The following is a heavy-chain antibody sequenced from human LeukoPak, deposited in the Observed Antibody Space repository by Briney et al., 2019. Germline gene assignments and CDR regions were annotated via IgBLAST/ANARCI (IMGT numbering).Heavy chain of an antibody. CDR3: ARLPQTTVITDY. CDR2: INPNSGGT. J-gene: IGHJ4*02. D-gene: IGHD4-23*01. CDR1: GYTFTGYY. Sequence: ASVKASCKASGYTFTGYYMHWVRQAPGQGLEWMGWINPNSGGTNYAQKFQGRVTMSRDTSISTAYMELSRLRSDDTAVYYCARLPQTTVITDYWGQGTLVTVSS. V-gene: IGHV1-2*02.